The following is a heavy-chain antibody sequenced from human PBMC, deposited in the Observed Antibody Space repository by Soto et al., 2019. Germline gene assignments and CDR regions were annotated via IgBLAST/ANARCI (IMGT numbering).Heavy chain of an antibody. J-gene: IGHJ4*02. CDR3: VACDYGDYPRY. Sequence: QVQLQQWGAGLLKPSETLSLTCAVYGGSFSGYYWSWVGQSPRKGLEWTGEINNSGSTNYNPSLKCGVTISVDTSKYQFSLKLSSVTAADTALYYCVACDYGDYPRYWGQGTLVTVSS. CDR1: GGSFSGYY. D-gene: IGHD4-17*01. CDR2: INNSGST. V-gene: IGHV4-34*01.